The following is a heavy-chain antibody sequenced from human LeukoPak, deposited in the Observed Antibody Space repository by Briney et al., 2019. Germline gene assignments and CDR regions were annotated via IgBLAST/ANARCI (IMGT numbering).Heavy chain of an antibody. J-gene: IGHJ5*02. CDR3: ARVGRSAVVAATPASNNWFDP. V-gene: IGHV3-21*01. CDR1: GFTFSSYS. CDR2: ISSSSSYI. D-gene: IGHD2-15*01. Sequence: GGSLRLSCAASGFTFSSYSMNWVRQAPGKGLEWVSSISSSSSYIYYADSVKGRFTISRDDAKNSLYLQMNSLRAEDTAVYYCARVGRSAVVAATPASNNWFDPWGQGTLVTVSS.